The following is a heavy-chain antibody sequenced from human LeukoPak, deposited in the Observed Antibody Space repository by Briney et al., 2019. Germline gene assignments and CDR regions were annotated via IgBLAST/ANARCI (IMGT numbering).Heavy chain of an antibody. CDR2: ISYDGSNK. J-gene: IGHJ1*01. CDR3: AGDPAAAGIPAEYFQH. CDR1: GFTFSSYA. V-gene: IGHV3-30*04. D-gene: IGHD6-13*01. Sequence: GGSLRLSCAASGFTFSSYAMHWVRQAPGKGLEWVAVISYDGSNKYYADSVKGRFTVSRDNSKNTLYLQMNSLRAEDTAVYYCAGDPAAAGIPAEYFQHWGQGTLVTVSS.